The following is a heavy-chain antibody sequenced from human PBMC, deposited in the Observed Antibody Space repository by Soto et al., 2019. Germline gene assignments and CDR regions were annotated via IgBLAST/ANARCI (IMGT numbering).Heavy chain of an antibody. CDR1: GFTFSSYA. D-gene: IGHD4-17*01. CDR2: ISYEGSNK. Sequence: QVQLVESGGGVVQPGRSLRLSCAASGFTFSSYAMHWVRQAPGKGMEWVAVISYEGSNKYYADSVKGRFTITRDNSKNTLYLQMNSLRADDTAVYYCAREDGDQYDAFDIWGQGTMVTVSS. V-gene: IGHV3-30-3*01. J-gene: IGHJ3*02. CDR3: AREDGDQYDAFDI.